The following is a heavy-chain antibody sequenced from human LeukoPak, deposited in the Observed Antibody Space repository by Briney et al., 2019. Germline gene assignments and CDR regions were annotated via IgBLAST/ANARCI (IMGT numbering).Heavy chain of an antibody. V-gene: IGHV4-59*08. CDR2: IYYSGST. Sequence: SEALSLTCTVSGGSISRNYWSWIRQPPGKGLEWIGYIYYSGSTDYNPSLKSRVTISVDTSKNQFSLKLSSVTAADTAVYYCAGQARYSSGWYYFDYWGQGTLVTVSS. CDR1: GGSISRNY. CDR3: AGQARYSSGWYYFDY. D-gene: IGHD6-19*01. J-gene: IGHJ4*02.